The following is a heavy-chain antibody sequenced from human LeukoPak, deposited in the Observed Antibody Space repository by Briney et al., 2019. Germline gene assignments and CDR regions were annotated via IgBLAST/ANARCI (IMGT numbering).Heavy chain of an antibody. CDR3: ARDSTIPPYNWFDP. J-gene: IGHJ5*02. CDR1: GFTFSSYS. D-gene: IGHD5/OR15-5a*01. Sequence: PGGSLRLSCAASGFTFSSYSMNWVRQAPGKGLEWVSSISSSSSYIYYADSVKGRFTISRDNAKNSLYLQMNSLRAEDAAVYYCARDSTIPPYNWFDPWGQGTLVTVSS. V-gene: IGHV3-21*01. CDR2: ISSSSSYI.